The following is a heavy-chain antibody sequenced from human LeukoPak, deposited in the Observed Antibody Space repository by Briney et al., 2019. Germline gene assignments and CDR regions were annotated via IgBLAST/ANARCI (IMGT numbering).Heavy chain of an antibody. D-gene: IGHD5-18*01. CDR1: GFTFSSYS. Sequence: GGSLRLSCAASGFTFSSYSMNWVRQAPGKGLEWVSYISSGSSTIYYADSVKGRFTISRDNAKNSLYLQMNSLRAEDTAVYYCARHRVTAAGDWFDPWGQGTLVTVSS. J-gene: IGHJ5*02. V-gene: IGHV3-48*04. CDR2: ISSGSSTI. CDR3: ARHRVTAAGDWFDP.